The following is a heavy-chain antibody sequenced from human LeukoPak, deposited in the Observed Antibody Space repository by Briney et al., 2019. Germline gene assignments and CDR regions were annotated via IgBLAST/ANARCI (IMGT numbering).Heavy chain of an antibody. D-gene: IGHD4-17*01. V-gene: IGHV1-24*01. CDR2: FDPEDGET. CDR1: GYTLTELS. CDR3: ASTTVTYFDY. J-gene: IGHJ4*02. Sequence: ASVKVSCKVSGYTLTELSMHWVRQAPGKGLEWMGGFDPEDGETIYAQKFQGRVTMTRDTSTSTVYMELSSLRSEDTAVYYCASTTVTYFDYWGQGTLVTVSS.